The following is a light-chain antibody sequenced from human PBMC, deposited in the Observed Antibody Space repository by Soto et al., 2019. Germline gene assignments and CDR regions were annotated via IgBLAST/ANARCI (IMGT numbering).Light chain of an antibody. Sequence: EIVMTQSPATLSVSPGERATLSCRASQSVSSNLAWYKQKPGQAPRLLIYGASTRATGIPARFSGSGSGTEFTLTISSLQSEDFAVYYCQQYNDGPFTFGQGTRLEIK. J-gene: IGKJ5*01. CDR1: QSVSSN. CDR2: GAS. CDR3: QQYNDGPFT. V-gene: IGKV3-15*01.